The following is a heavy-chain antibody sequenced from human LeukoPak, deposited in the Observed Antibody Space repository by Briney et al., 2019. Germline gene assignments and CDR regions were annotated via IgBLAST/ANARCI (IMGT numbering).Heavy chain of an antibody. J-gene: IGHJ2*01. Sequence: GGSLRLSCAASGFTVSSNYMSWVRQAPGKGLEWVSVIYSGGSTYYADSVKGRFTISRDNPKNTLYLQMNSLRAEDTAVYYCAREVQTRGSHWYFDLWGRGTLVTVSS. D-gene: IGHD1-26*01. V-gene: IGHV3-53*01. CDR3: AREVQTRGSHWYFDL. CDR2: IYSGGST. CDR1: GFTVSSNY.